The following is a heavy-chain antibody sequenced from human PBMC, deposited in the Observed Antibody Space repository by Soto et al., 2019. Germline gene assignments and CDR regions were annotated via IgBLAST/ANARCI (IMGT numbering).Heavy chain of an antibody. V-gene: IGHV1-3*04. CDR2: INTGNGNT. CDR1: GYSFTTHA. J-gene: IGHJ6*02. Sequence: ASVKVSCKASGYSFTTHAMIWVRQAPGQRPEWMGWINTGNGNTRYSPKFQGRVNITRDTSASTAYMELSSLKSEDTAVYYCARREQLYHYYYGMDVWGQGSTVTVSS. CDR3: ARREQLYHYYYGMDV.